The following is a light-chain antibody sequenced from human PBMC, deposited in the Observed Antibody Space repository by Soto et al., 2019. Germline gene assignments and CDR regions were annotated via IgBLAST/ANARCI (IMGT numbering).Light chain of an antibody. V-gene: IGLV2-14*02. J-gene: IGLJ1*01. CDR1: SSDVGRYNI. CDR2: EVS. CDR3: SSYTSSSTNYV. Sequence: QSALTQPASVSGSPGQSITISCTGSSSDVGRYNIVSWYQQHPGKAPKLMIYEVSNRPSGVSNRFSGSKSGNTASLTISGLQAEDEADYYCSSYTSSSTNYVFGTGTKLTVL.